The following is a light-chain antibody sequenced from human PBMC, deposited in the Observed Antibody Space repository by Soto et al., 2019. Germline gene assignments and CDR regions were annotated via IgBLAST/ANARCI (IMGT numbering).Light chain of an antibody. J-gene: IGLJ1*01. V-gene: IGLV2-14*01. CDR2: QVT. CDR1: FSDIAVFNY. Sequence: QSVLAQPASVSGSPGQSITISCTGSFSDIAVFNYVSWYQQYPGRAPKLLIYQVTSRASGVSHRFSGSKSGNTASLTISGLQPEAEAEYYCNSYSSTNVYVFGTGTKRTVL. CDR3: NSYSSTNVYV.